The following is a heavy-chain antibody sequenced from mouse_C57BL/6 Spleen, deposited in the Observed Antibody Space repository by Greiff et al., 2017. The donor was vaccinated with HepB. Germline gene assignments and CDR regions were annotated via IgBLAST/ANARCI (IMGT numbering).Heavy chain of an antibody. J-gene: IGHJ3*01. Sequence: QVQLQQPGAELVKPGASVKLSCKASGYTFTSYWMHWVKQRPGQGLEWIGMIHPNSGSTNYNEKFKSKATLTVDKSSSTAYMQLSSLTSEDSAVCYCARSHYGSSYWFAYWGQGTLVTVSA. V-gene: IGHV1-64*01. D-gene: IGHD1-1*01. CDR1: GYTFTSYW. CDR2: IHPNSGST. CDR3: ARSHYGSSYWFAY.